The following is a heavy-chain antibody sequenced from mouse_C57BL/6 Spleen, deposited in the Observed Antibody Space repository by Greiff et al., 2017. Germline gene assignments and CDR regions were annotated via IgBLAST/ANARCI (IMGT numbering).Heavy chain of an antibody. Sequence: QVQLQQPGAELVKPGASVKLSCKASGYTFTSYWMHWVKQRPGQGLEWIGMIHPNSGSTNYNEEFKSKATLTVDKSSSTAYMQLSSLTSEDSAVYYCARGYYGSSPSLYFDVWGTGTTVTVSS. V-gene: IGHV1-64*01. CDR1: GYTFTSYW. J-gene: IGHJ1*03. CDR2: IHPNSGST. D-gene: IGHD1-1*01. CDR3: ARGYYGSSPSLYFDV.